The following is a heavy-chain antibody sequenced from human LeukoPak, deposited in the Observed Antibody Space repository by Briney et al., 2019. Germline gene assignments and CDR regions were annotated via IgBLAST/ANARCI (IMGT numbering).Heavy chain of an antibody. J-gene: IGHJ4*02. CDR2: MNPNSGNT. D-gene: IGHD5-24*01. CDR3: ARVWGRFGYNFRY. Sequence: ASVKASCKASGYTFTSYDINWVRQATGQGLEWMGWMNPNSGNTGYAQKFQGRVTMTRNTSISTAYMELSSLRSEDTAVYYCARVWGRFGYNFRYWGQGTLVTVSS. V-gene: IGHV1-8*01. CDR1: GYTFTSYD.